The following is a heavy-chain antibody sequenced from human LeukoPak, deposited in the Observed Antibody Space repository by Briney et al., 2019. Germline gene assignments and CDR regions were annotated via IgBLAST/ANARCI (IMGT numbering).Heavy chain of an antibody. V-gene: IGHV1-18*01. CDR2: ISAYNGYT. CDR3: ARVGGNYEGLIDY. J-gene: IGHJ4*02. D-gene: IGHD1-26*01. Sequence: GASVKVSCKASGYTLTNFPIGLVRQAPGQGLEWMGWISAYNGYTKYAPSLQGRVTMTTDTSTSTAYVQLRSLRSDDTAMYYCARVGGNYEGLIDYWGQGTLVTVSS. CDR1: GYTLTNFP.